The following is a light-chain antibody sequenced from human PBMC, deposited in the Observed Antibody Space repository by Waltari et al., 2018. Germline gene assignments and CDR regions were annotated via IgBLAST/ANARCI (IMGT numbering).Light chain of an antibody. CDR3: VLYMRRGMCV. CDR1: SGSVSTADY. Sequence: QTVVTQEPSMSVSPGGTVTLTCGLNSGSVSTADYPSWYQQTPGQPPRKLIYITNIRSAGVPDRFSGSIHGNKAALTITGAQADDDAHYFCVLYMRRGMCVFGGGTKLTVL. CDR2: ITN. V-gene: IGLV8-61*01. J-gene: IGLJ3*02.